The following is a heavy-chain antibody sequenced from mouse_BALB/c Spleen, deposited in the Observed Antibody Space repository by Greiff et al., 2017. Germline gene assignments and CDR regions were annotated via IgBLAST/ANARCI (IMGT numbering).Heavy chain of an antibody. D-gene: IGHD1-2*01. J-gene: IGHJ3*01. CDR1: GYTFTSYT. V-gene: IGHV1-4*01. CDR3: ATLTPAKAWFAY. CDR2: INPSSGYT. Sequence: VQLQQSGAELARPGDSVKMSCKASGYTFTSYTMHWVKQRPGQGLEWIGYINPSSGYTNYNQKFKDKATLTADKASSTAYMQLSSLTSEDSAVYDCATLTPAKAWFAYWGQGTLVTVSA.